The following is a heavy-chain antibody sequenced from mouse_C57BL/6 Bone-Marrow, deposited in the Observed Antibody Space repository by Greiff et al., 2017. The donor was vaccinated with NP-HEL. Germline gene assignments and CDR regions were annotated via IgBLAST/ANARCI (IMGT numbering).Heavy chain of an antibody. D-gene: IGHD1-1*01. J-gene: IGHJ3*01. CDR3: ARERGSSYVAWFAY. CDR1: GFNIKDYY. V-gene: IGHV14-2*01. CDR2: IDPEDGET. Sequence: EVQRVESGAELVKPGASVKLSCTASGFNIKDYYMHWVKQRTEQGLEWIGRIDPEDGETKYAPKFQGKATITADTSSNTAYLQLSSLTSEDTAVYYCARERGSSYVAWFAYWGQGTLVTVSA.